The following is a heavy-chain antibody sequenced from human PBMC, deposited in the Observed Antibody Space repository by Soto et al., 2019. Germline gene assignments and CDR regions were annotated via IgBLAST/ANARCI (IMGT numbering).Heavy chain of an antibody. CDR2: INHSGST. D-gene: IGHD6-13*01. V-gene: IGHV4-34*01. J-gene: IGHJ6*02. CDR3: ARVAAAGSYYYYYGMDV. Sequence: SETLSLTYAVYGGSFSGYYWSWIRQPPGKGLEWIGEINHSGSTNYNPSLKSRVTISVDTSKNQFSLKLSSVTAADTAVYYCARVAAAGSYYYYYGMDVWGQGTTVTVS. CDR1: GGSFSGYY.